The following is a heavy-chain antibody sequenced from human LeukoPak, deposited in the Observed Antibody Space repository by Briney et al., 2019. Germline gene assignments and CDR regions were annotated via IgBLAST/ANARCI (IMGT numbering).Heavy chain of an antibody. CDR3: ARRTTVTPNWFDP. J-gene: IGHJ5*02. V-gene: IGHV4-34*01. CDR1: GGSFSAYY. CDR2: INHSGSI. Sequence: SETLSLTCAVYGGSFSAYYWSWIRQPPGKGLEWIGEINHSGSINYNTSLKSRVTISVDTSKSQFSLKLSSVTAADTAVYYCARRTTVTPNWFDPWGQGTLVTVSS. D-gene: IGHD4-17*01.